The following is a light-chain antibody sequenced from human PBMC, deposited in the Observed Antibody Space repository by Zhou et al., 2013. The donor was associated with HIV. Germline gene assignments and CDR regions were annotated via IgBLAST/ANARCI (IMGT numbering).Light chain of an antibody. CDR1: QSVSSSY. CDR2: GAS. CDR3: QQYGSSPT. V-gene: IGKV3-20*01. J-gene: IGKJ3*01. Sequence: PGERVTLSCRASQSVSSSYLTWYQQKPGQAPRLLIYGASTRATSIPARFSGSGSGTDFTLTISSLQPEDFAVYYCQQYGSSPTFGPGTKVDIK.